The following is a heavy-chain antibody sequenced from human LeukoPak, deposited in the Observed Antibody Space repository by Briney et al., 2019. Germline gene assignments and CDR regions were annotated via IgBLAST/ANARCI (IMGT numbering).Heavy chain of an antibody. J-gene: IGHJ4*02. D-gene: IGHD6-6*01. CDR2: IYYSGST. CDR3: AQGGDYSSSSVFDY. Sequence: AQTLSLTCTVSGGSISSGDYYWSWIRQPPGKGLEWIGYIYYSGSTYYNPSLKSRVTISVDTSKNQFSLKLSSVTAADTAVYYCAQGGDYSSSSVFDYWGQGTLVTVSS. CDR1: GGSISSGDYY. V-gene: IGHV4-30-4*08.